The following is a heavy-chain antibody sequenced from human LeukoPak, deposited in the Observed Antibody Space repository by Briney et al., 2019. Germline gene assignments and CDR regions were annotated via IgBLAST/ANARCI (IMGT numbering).Heavy chain of an antibody. CDR1: GYTLTELS. Sequence: GASVKVSCKVSGYTLTELSMHWVRQAPGKGLEWMGGFDPEDGETIYAQKFQGRVTMTEDTSTDTAYMELSSLRSEDTAVYYCATPKPRIAAPGLYFDYWGQGTLVTVSS. CDR3: ATPKPRIAAPGLYFDY. CDR2: FDPEDGET. V-gene: IGHV1-24*01. J-gene: IGHJ4*02. D-gene: IGHD6-6*01.